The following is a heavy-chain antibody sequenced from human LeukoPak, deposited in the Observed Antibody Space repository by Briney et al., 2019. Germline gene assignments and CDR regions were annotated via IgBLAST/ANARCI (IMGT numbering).Heavy chain of an antibody. CDR1: GFTFSSYA. J-gene: IGHJ4*02. Sequence: GGSLRLSCAASGFTFSSYAMSWVRQAPGKGLEWVSAISGSGGSTYYADSVKGRFTISRDNSKNTLYPQMNSLRAEDTAVYYCARSGSYYLYYFDYWGQGTLVTVSS. CDR2: ISGSGGST. CDR3: ARSGSYYLYYFDY. V-gene: IGHV3-23*01. D-gene: IGHD1-26*01.